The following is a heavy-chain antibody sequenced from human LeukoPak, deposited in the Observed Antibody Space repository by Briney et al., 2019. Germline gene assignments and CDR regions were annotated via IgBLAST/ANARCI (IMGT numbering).Heavy chain of an antibody. Sequence: SETLALTCAVSGGSISGHYWTWVRQPPGEGLEWIGQIHYSGKADYNPSLRSRITISVDTSKNQMSLKVTSVTAADTAVYYCARGLSRAFDIWGQGTMVTVSS. D-gene: IGHD5/OR15-5a*01. CDR3: ARGLSRAFDI. CDR2: IHYSGKA. J-gene: IGHJ3*02. V-gene: IGHV4-59*11. CDR1: GGSISGHY.